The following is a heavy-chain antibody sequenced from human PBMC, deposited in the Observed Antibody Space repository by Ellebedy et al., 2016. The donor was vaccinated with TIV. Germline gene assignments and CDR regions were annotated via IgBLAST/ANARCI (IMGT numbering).Heavy chain of an antibody. J-gene: IGHJ4*02. Sequence: GESLKISCAASGFTFDDYTMHWVRQAPGKGLEWVSLISWDGGSTYYADSVKGRFTVSRDNSKNSLYLQMNSLRTEDTALYYCAKDGEFDSSGWYYFDYWGQGTLVTVSS. CDR2: ISWDGGST. D-gene: IGHD6-19*01. CDR3: AKDGEFDSSGWYYFDY. V-gene: IGHV3-43*01. CDR1: GFTFDDYT.